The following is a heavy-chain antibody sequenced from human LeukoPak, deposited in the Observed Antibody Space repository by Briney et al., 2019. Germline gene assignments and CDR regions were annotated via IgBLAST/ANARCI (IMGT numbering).Heavy chain of an antibody. CDR3: ARGATMIVVASHFDY. Sequence: GGSLRLSCAASGFTFSDYYMAWIRQTPGKGLEYVSAISSNGGSTYYANSVKGRFTISRDNSKNTLYLQMGSLRAEDMAVYYCARGATMIVVASHFDYWGQGTLVTVSS. J-gene: IGHJ4*02. CDR1: GFTFSDYY. CDR2: ISSNGGST. D-gene: IGHD3-22*01. V-gene: IGHV3-64*01.